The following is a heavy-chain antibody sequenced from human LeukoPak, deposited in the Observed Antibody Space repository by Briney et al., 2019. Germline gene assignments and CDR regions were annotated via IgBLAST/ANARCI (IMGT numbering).Heavy chain of an antibody. V-gene: IGHV1-46*01. CDR1: GYTFTSYY. CDR3: ARVPRLDYYDSSGGFDY. Sequence: GASVKVSCKASGYTFTSYYMHWVRQAPGQGLEWMGIINPSGGSTSYAQKFQGRVTMTRDTSTSTVYMELSSLRSEDTAVYYCARVPRLDYYDSSGGFDYWGQGTLVTVSS. D-gene: IGHD3-22*01. CDR2: INPSGGST. J-gene: IGHJ4*02.